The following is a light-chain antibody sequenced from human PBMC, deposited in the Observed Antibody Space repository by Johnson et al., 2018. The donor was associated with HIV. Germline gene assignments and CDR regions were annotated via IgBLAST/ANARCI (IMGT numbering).Light chain of an antibody. Sequence: QSVLTQPPSVSAAPGQKVTISCSGSSSNIGNNYVSWYQQLPGTAPKLLIYDSYKRPSGIPDRFSGSKSGTSATLGITGLQTGDEADYYCGTWDSSLSAYVF. CDR1: SSNIGNNY. CDR3: GTWDSSLSAYV. CDR2: DSY. V-gene: IGLV1-51*01. J-gene: IGLJ1*01.